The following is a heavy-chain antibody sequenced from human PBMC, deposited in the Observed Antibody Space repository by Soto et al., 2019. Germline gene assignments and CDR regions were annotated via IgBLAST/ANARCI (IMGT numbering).Heavy chain of an antibody. Sequence: PSVKVSCKASGYTFTSYYMHWVRQAPGQGLEWMGIINPSGGSTSYAQKFQGRVTMTRDTSTSTVYMELSSLRSEDTAVYYCATLAAAGTASYYYYYGLDFWGQGTTVTVSS. CDR2: INPSGGST. V-gene: IGHV1-46*01. J-gene: IGHJ6*02. D-gene: IGHD6-13*01. CDR1: GYTFTSYY. CDR3: ATLAAAGTASYYYYYGLDF.